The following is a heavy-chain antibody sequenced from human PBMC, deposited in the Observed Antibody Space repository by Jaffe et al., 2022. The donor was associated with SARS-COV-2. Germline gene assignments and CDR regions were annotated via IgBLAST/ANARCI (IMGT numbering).Heavy chain of an antibody. V-gene: IGHV3-48*03. J-gene: IGHJ1*01. CDR3: ARDFSDATWGLEYFQH. CDR2: ISSSGSTI. CDR1: GFTFSSYE. D-gene: IGHD7-27*01. Sequence: EVQLVESGGGLVQPGGSLRLSCAASGFTFSSYEMNWVRQAPGKGLEWVSYISSSGSTIYYADSVKGRFTISRDNAKNSLYLQMNSLRAEDTAVYYCARDFSDATWGLEYFQHWGQGTLVTVSS.